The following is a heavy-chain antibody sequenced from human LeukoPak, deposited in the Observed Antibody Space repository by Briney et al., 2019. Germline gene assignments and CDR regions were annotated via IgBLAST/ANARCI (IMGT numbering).Heavy chain of an antibody. CDR2: IYDNGDT. D-gene: IGHD6-13*01. J-gene: IGHJ6*03. V-gene: IGHV3-53*01. Sequence: PGGSLTLTCAASGLTVSSNYMSWVRQLPGKGLEWVSVIYDNGDTYYADYVTGRFPIARDNSRNTMYLKMNSLRAEDTAVYYCARDVLPAAGQIGPQYYMDVWGKGTTVTVSS. CDR3: ARDVLPAAGQIGPQYYMDV. CDR1: GLTVSSNY.